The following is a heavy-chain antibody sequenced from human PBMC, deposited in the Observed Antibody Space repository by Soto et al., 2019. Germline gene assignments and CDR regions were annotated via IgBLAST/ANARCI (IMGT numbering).Heavy chain of an antibody. Sequence: QLQLQESGSGLVKPSQTLSLTCAVSGGSISSGGYSWSWIRQPPGKGLEWIGYIYHSGSTYYNPPPKSRVTISVDRSKNQFSLKLSSVTAADTGVYYCARGCGYDLICFEPWCQGTLVTVSS. J-gene: IGHJ5*02. CDR3: ARGCGYDLICFEP. CDR2: IYHSGST. CDR1: GGSISSGGYS. V-gene: IGHV4-30-2*01. D-gene: IGHD5-12*01.